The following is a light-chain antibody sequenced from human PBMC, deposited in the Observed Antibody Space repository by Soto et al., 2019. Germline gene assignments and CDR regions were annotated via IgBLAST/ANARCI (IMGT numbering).Light chain of an antibody. CDR1: QSISDY. CDR3: QQSHSAPFT. V-gene: IGKV1-39*01. Sequence: DIQMTQSPFSLSASLGDRVTITCRASQSISDYLNWYQQKPGKGPKLLIFAASSLQVGVPSRFSGRGSGTDFTLTISSLQPEYFATYFCQQSHSAPFTFGPGTTVDIK. CDR2: AAS. J-gene: IGKJ3*01.